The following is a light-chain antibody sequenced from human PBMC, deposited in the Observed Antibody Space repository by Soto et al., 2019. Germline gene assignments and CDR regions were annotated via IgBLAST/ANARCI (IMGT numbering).Light chain of an antibody. V-gene: IGKV1-9*01. CDR3: QEYIQWPPGM. J-gene: IGKJ1*01. CDR1: QGISNY. Sequence: IQLTQSPSSLSASVGDRVTITCRASQGISNYLAWYQQKPGKAPKLLIYAASTLQGGVPSRFSGSGSGTDFTLTISSLQPEDFAVYYCQEYIQWPPGMFGPGTTVDIK. CDR2: AAS.